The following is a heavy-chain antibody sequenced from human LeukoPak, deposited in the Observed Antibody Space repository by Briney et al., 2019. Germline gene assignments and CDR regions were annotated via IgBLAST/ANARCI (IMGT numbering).Heavy chain of an antibody. V-gene: IGHV3-23*01. D-gene: IGHD5-12*01. Sequence: GGTLRPSCAASGFTFSGYAMNWVRQAPGKGLEWVSAISGGGGTTYYADSVKGRFTISRDNSKNTLFLQMNSLRAEDTAVYYCAKDREGLSSGYDLEYFDYWGQGTLVTVSS. CDR2: ISGGGGTT. CDR3: AKDREGLSSGYDLEYFDY. CDR1: GFTFSGYA. J-gene: IGHJ4*02.